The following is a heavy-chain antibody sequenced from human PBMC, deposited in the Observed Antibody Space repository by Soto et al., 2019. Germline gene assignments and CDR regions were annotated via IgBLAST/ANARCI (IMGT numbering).Heavy chain of an antibody. CDR1: GGSISSGGYY. CDR3: ARLASGYSSSWSPF. J-gene: IGHJ4*02. V-gene: IGHV4-31*03. Sequence: SETLSLTCTVSGGSISSGGYYWSWIRQHPGKGLEWIGYIYYSGSTYYNPSLKSRVTISVDTSKNQFSLKLSSVTAVDTAVYYCARLASGYSSSWSPFWGQGTLVTVSS. D-gene: IGHD6-13*01. CDR2: IYYSGST.